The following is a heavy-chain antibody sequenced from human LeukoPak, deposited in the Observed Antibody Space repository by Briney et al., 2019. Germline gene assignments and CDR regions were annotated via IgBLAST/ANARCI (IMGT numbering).Heavy chain of an antibody. Sequence: GGSLRLSCAASGFTFSSYGMHWVRQAPGKGLEWVAFIRYDGSNKYYADSVKGRFTISRDNAKNSLYLQMNSLRAEDTAVYYCARDETPYYWGQGTLVTVSS. J-gene: IGHJ4*02. CDR2: IRYDGSNK. CDR3: ARDETPYY. V-gene: IGHV3-30*02. CDR1: GFTFSSYG.